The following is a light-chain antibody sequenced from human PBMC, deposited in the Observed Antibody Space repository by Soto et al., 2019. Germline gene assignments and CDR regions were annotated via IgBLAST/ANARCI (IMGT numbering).Light chain of an antibody. Sequence: EIVVTQSPATLSLTPGERATLSCRASQSVSSYLAWYQQKPGQAPRLLIYDASNRATGIPARFSGSGSGTDFTLTISSLEPEDFALYYCQQYGSTPLTFGGGTKVDI. V-gene: IGKV3-11*01. CDR1: QSVSSY. J-gene: IGKJ4*01. CDR3: QQYGSTPLT. CDR2: DAS.